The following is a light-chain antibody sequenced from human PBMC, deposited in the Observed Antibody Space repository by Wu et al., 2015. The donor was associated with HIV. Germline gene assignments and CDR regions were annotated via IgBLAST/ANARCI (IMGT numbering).Light chain of an antibody. CDR1: QSVNISC. Sequence: EIVLTQSPGTLSLSPGERASLSCRAGQSVNISCLAWYQQKPGQAHSLLIYGASIRATGIPDRFTGSGSGTDFTLTISRLEPEDFAVYYCQQYGGSSYTFGQGTKLEIK. J-gene: IGKJ2*01. CDR2: GAS. CDR3: QQYGGSSYT. V-gene: IGKV3-20*01.